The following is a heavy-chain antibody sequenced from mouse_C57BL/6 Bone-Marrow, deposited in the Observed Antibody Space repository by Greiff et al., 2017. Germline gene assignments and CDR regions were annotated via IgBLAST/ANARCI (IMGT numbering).Heavy chain of an antibody. CDR2: IDPSDSYT. J-gene: IGHJ2*01. Sequence: QVQLQQPGAELVRPGTSVKLSCKASGYTFTSYWMHWVKQRPGQGLEWIGVIDPSDSYTNYNQKFKGKATLTVYKASSTAYMQLRSLTSGDSAVYDGARLLRSYFDYWGQGTTLTVSS. CDR3: ARLLRSYFDY. D-gene: IGHD1-1*01. V-gene: IGHV1-59*01. CDR1: GYTFTSYW.